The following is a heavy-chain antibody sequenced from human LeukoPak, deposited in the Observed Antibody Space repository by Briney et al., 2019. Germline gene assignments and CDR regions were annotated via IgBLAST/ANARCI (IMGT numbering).Heavy chain of an antibody. CDR2: ISTSSSYI. Sequence: GGSLRLSCAVSGFTFSRNSMNWVRQAPGKGLEWVSSISTSSSYIYYADSVKGRFTISRDNSKNTLYLQMNSLRAEDTAVYYCAKPRIVVVTAIHYFDYWGQGTLVTVSS. CDR3: AKPRIVVVTAIHYFDY. D-gene: IGHD2-21*02. J-gene: IGHJ4*02. V-gene: IGHV3-21*04. CDR1: GFTFSRNS.